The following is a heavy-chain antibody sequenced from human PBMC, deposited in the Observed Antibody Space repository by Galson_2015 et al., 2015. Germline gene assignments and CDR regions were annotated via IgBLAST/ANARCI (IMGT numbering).Heavy chain of an antibody. D-gene: IGHD2-2*01. V-gene: IGHV3-30*18. CDR2: ISYDGSNK. J-gene: IGHJ4*02. CDR3: AKDSGVVVVPAAILDY. CDR1: GFTFSSYG. Sequence: SLRLSCAASGFTFSSYGMHWVRQAPGKGLEWVAVISYDGSNKYYADSVKGRFTISRDNSKNTLYLQMNSLRAEDTAVYYCAKDSGVVVVPAAILDYWGQGTLVTVSS.